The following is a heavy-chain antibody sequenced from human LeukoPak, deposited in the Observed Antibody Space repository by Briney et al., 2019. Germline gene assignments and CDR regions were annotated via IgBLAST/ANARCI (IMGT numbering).Heavy chain of an antibody. CDR3: AGKSKWEPLPYYYGMDV. D-gene: IGHD1-26*01. Sequence: ASVKVSCKASGYTFTSYYMHWVRQAPGQGLEWMGIIHPSGGSTSYAQKFQGRVTMTRDTSTSTVYMELSSLRSEDTAVYYCAGKSKWEPLPYYYGMDVWGQGTTVTVSS. CDR1: GYTFTSYY. J-gene: IGHJ6*02. V-gene: IGHV1-46*01. CDR2: IHPSGGST.